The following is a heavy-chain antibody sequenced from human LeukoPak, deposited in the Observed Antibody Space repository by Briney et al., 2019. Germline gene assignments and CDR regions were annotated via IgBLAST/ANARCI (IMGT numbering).Heavy chain of an antibody. CDR3: ASLLRGGSSFDY. CDR2: ISSSSSYI. Sequence: PGGSLRLSCAASGFTFSSYSMNWVRQAPGKGLEWVSSISSSSSYIYYADSVKGRFAISRDNSKNTLYLQMNSLRAEDTAMFYCASLLRGGSSFDYWGQGTLVTVSS. V-gene: IGHV3-21*04. J-gene: IGHJ4*02. D-gene: IGHD1-26*01. CDR1: GFTFSSYS.